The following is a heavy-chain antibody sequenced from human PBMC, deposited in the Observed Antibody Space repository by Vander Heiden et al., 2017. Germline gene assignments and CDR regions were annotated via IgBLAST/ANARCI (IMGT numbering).Heavy chain of an antibody. CDR3: ARVQTYYYDSSGYGDAFDI. CDR2: INPSGGST. D-gene: IGHD3-22*01. V-gene: IGHV1-46*01. J-gene: IGHJ3*02. CDR1: GYPFTSYY. Sequence: QVQLVQSGAEVKKPGASVKVSCKAYGYPFTSYYMHWVRQAPGQGLEWMGIINPSGGSTSYAQKFQGRVTMTRDTSTSTVYMELSSLRSEDTAVYYCARVQTYYYDSSGYGDAFDIWGQGTMVTVSS.